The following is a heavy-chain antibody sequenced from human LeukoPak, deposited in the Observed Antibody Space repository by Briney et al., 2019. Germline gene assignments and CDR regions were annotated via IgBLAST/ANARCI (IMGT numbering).Heavy chain of an antibody. CDR2: ISISSSYT. V-gene: IGHV3-11*06. CDR1: GFTFSDYY. J-gene: IGHJ3*02. Sequence: PGGSLRLSCAASGFTFSDYYMSWIRQAPGKGLEWVSYISISSSYTNYADSVKGRFTISTDNAKKSLNLQMNSLTAEDTAVYYCATDPSDYETDAFDIWGQGTMVTVSS. CDR3: ATDPSDYETDAFDI. D-gene: IGHD5-12*01.